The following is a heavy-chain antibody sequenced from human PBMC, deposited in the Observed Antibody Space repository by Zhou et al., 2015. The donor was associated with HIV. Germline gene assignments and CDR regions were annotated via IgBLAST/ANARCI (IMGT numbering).Heavy chain of an antibody. CDR3: ARGPPYSSIWYDDY. D-gene: IGHD6-13*01. CDR1: GGTFSSYD. J-gene: IGHJ4*02. V-gene: IGHV1-8*02. Sequence: QVQLVQSGAEVKKPGSSVKVSCKASGGTFSSYDINWVRQATGQGLEWMGWMNPNSGDTDYAQKFQGRVTMTRNTSMSTAYLELSSLRSEDTAVYYCARGPPYSSIWYDDYWGQGTLVTVSS. CDR2: MNPNSGDT.